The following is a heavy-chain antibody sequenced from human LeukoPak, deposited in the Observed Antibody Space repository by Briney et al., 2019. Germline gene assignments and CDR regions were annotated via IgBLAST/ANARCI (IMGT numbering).Heavy chain of an antibody. J-gene: IGHJ4*02. D-gene: IGHD6-19*01. CDR2: INPNSGGT. CDR1: GYTFTGYY. CDR3: ARDLSGWYSPHSYYFDY. V-gene: IGHV1-2*02. Sequence: ASVKVSCKASGYTFTGYYMHWVRQAPGQGLEWMGWINPNSGGTNYAQKFQGRVTMTRDTSISTAYMELSRLRSDDTAVYYCARDLSGWYSPHSYYFDYWGQGTLVTVSS.